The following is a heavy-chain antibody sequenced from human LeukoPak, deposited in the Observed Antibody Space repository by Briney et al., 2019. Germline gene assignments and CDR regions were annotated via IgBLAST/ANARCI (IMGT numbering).Heavy chain of an antibody. Sequence: ASVEVSCKTSGYAFSDYSMHWVRQAPGQGLEWMGWINPNSGATNYAQKFQGRVTMTRDTSVSTAYLELTRLTSDDAAVYYCSTEDKYCTSATCVDYWGQGTLVTVSS. V-gene: IGHV1-2*02. D-gene: IGHD2-8*01. J-gene: IGHJ4*02. CDR3: STEDKYCTSATCVDY. CDR2: INPNSGAT. CDR1: GYAFSDYS.